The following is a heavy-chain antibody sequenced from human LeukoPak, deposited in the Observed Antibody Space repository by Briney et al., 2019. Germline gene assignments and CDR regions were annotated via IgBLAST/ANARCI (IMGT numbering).Heavy chain of an antibody. CDR2: IYDRGPA. J-gene: IGHJ5*01. Sequence: SETLSLTCTVSGYAITSGGFSCNWIRQSPGKGLEWIGCIYDRGPAYYNPSLKSRFTISVDRPKNQFFLNVTSLTAADTAVYFCARSRQASGLFNSWGQGTLVVVSS. V-gene: IGHV4-30-2*06. CDR3: ARSRQASGLFNS. CDR1: GYAITSGGFS. D-gene: IGHD3-10*01.